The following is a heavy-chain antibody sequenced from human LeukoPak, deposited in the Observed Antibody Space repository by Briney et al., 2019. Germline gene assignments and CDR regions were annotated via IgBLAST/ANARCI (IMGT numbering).Heavy chain of an antibody. CDR2: INAGNGNT. J-gene: IGHJ4*02. Sequence: ASMKVSCKASGYTFTSYAMHWVRQAPGQRLEWMGWINAGNGNTKYSQKFQGRVTITRDTSASTAYMELSSLRSEDTAVYYCARGSTVTPGGYWGQGTLVTVSS. CDR3: ARGSTVTPGGY. D-gene: IGHD4-17*01. CDR1: GYTFTSYA. V-gene: IGHV1-3*01.